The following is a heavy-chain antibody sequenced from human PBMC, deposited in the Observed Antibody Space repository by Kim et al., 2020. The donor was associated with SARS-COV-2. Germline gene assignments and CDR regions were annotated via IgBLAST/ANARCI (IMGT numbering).Heavy chain of an antibody. CDR1: GFTFSSYA. Sequence: GGSLRLSCAASGFTFSSYAMHWVRQAPGKGLEWVAVISYDGSNKYYADSVKGRFTISRDNSKNTLYLQMNSLRAEDTAVYYCARVIDSSGYWNWFDPWGQGTLVTVSS. D-gene: IGHD3-22*01. CDR3: ARVIDSSGYWNWFDP. V-gene: IGHV3-30-3*01. J-gene: IGHJ5*02. CDR2: ISYDGSNK.